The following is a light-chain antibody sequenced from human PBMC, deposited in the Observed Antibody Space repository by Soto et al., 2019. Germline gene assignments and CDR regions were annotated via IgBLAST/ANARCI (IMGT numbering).Light chain of an antibody. V-gene: IGKV4-1*01. CDR2: LAS. CDR1: ETILSTSNNKNF. J-gene: IGKJ1*01. CDR3: QQYYGTPRT. Sequence: EIVMTQSPDSLAVSLGERATINCKSSETILSTSNNKNFLAWYQQKAGQPPKLLIYLASTREMGVPDRFSGSGSGTEFTLTVNTLQAEDVAVYYCQQYYGTPRTFGQGTKVEVK.